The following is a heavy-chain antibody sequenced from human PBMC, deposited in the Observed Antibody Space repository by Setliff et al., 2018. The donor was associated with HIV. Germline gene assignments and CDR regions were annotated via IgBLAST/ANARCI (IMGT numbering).Heavy chain of an antibody. CDR2: IKSKPDGGTT. V-gene: IGHV3-15*05. Sequence: GGSLRLSCETSGFIFTNAWMSWVRQSPRKGLEWLARIKSKPDGGTTSYAAPVKDRFTISRDDSRNTLYLQMNSMKSDDTATYYCVGHYYDPLTGYYVWFFDVWGRGTLVTVSS. D-gene: IGHD3-9*01. CDR1: GFIFTNAW. J-gene: IGHJ2*01. CDR3: VGHYYDPLTGYYVWFFDV.